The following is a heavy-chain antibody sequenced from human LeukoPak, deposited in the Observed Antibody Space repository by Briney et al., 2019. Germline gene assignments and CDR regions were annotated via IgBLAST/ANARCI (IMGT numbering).Heavy chain of an antibody. J-gene: IGHJ3*02. V-gene: IGHV3-20*04. CDR2: INWNGGST. Sequence: TGGSLRLSCAASGFTFDDYGLSWVRQAPGKGLEWVSGINWNGGSTGYADSVKGRFTISRDNAKNSLYLQMNSLRAEDTALYYCARKTVVGDAFDIWGQGTMVTVSS. CDR1: GFTFDDYG. CDR3: ARKTVVGDAFDI. D-gene: IGHD2-15*01.